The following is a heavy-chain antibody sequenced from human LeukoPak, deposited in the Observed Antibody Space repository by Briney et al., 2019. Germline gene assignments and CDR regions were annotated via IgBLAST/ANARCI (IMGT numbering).Heavy chain of an antibody. CDR1: GYTFTSYY. CDR2: MNPNSGNT. Sequence: AASVKVSCKASGYTFTSYYINWVRQATGQGLEWVGWMNPNSGNTGYAQKFQGRVTITRNTSISTAYMELSSLTSEDTDVYYCARMYYYDSSGDNWFDPWGQGTLVTVSS. CDR3: ARMYYYDSSGDNWFDP. J-gene: IGHJ5*02. V-gene: IGHV1-8*03. D-gene: IGHD3-22*01.